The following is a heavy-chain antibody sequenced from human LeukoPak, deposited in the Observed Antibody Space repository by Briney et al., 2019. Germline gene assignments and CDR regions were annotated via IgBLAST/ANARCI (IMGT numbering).Heavy chain of an antibody. Sequence: GGSLRLSCAASGLTFSSYSMNWVRQAPGKGLEWVSSISSSSSYIYYADSVKGRFTISRDNAKNSLYLQMNSLRAEDTAMYYCARVKVGASWYFDYWGQGTLVTVSS. D-gene: IGHD1-26*01. CDR3: ARVKVGASWYFDY. CDR1: GLTFSSYS. J-gene: IGHJ4*02. CDR2: ISSSSSYI. V-gene: IGHV3-21*01.